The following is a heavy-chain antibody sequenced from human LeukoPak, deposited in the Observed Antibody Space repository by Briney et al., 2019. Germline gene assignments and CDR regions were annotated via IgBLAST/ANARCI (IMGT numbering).Heavy chain of an antibody. V-gene: IGHV1-58*01. CDR1: GFTFTSSA. J-gene: IGHJ2*01. Sequence: ASVKVSCKASGFTFTSSAVQWVRQARGQRLEWIGWIVVGSGNTNYAQKFQERVTITRDMSTSTAYMELSSLRSEDTAVYYCARSPYYYNSSGYRRYWYFDLWGRGTLVTVSS. D-gene: IGHD3-22*01. CDR2: IVVGSGNT. CDR3: ARSPYYYNSSGYRRYWYFDL.